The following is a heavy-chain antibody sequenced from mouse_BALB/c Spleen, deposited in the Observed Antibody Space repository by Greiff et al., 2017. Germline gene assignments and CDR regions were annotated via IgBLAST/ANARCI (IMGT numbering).Heavy chain of an antibody. J-gene: IGHJ4*01. D-gene: IGHD3-1*01. CDR3: ARGATGDAMDY. CDR2: IRNKANGYTT. V-gene: IGHV7-3*02. CDR1: GFTFTDYY. Sequence: EVQLVESGGGLVQPGGSLRLSCATSGFTFTDYYMSWVRQPPGKALEWLGFIRNKANGYTTEYSASVKGRFTISRDNSQSILYLQMNTLRAEDSATYYCARGATGDAMDYWGQGTSVTVSS.